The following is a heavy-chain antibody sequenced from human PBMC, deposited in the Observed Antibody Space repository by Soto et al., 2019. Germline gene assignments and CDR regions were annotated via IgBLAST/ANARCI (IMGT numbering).Heavy chain of an antibody. J-gene: IGHJ5*02. CDR2: VNHSGST. CDR1: GGSFSGYY. D-gene: IGHD2-8*01. Sequence: PSETLSLTCAVYGGSFSGYYWSWIRQPPGKGLEWIGEVNHSGSTNYNPSLKSRVTISVDTSKNQFSLKLSSVTAADTAVYYCARGLVPKMVYLYNWFDPWGQGTLVTVSS. CDR3: ARGLVPKMVYLYNWFDP. V-gene: IGHV4-34*01.